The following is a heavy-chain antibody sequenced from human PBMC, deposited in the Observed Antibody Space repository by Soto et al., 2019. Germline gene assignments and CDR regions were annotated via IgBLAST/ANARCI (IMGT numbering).Heavy chain of an antibody. CDR3: AREAGFGLFFDY. CDR2: IYYSGST. V-gene: IGHV4-59*01. CDR1: GGSISSYY. J-gene: IGHJ4*02. Sequence: SDTLSLTCTVSGGSISSYYWSWIRQPPGKGLEWIGYIYYSGSTNYNPSLKSRVTISVDTSKNQFSLKLSSVTAADTAVYYCAREAGFGLFFDYWGQGTLVTVSS. D-gene: IGHD3-22*01.